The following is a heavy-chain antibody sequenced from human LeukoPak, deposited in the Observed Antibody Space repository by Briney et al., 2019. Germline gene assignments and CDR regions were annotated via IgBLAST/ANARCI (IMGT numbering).Heavy chain of an antibody. CDR2: IVVGSGNT. CDR1: GFTFTSSA. J-gene: IGHJ5*02. D-gene: IGHD2-8*01. CDR3: AARYCTNGVCYNGFDP. V-gene: IGHV1-58*02. Sequence: ETSVKVSFKASGFTFTSSAMRWVRQARGQRLEWIGWIVVGSGNTNYAQKFQERVTITRDMSTSTAYMELSSLRSEDTAVYYCAARYCTNGVCYNGFDPWGQGTLVTVSS.